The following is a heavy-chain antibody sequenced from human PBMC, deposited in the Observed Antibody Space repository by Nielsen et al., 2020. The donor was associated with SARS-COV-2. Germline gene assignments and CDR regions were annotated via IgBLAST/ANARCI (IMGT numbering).Heavy chain of an antibody. CDR1: GYSFTSYW. CDR3: ARGPEEYSSGWDFDY. D-gene: IGHD6-19*01. CDR2: IYPGDSDT. V-gene: IGHV5-51*01. Sequence: GESLKISCKGSGYSFTSYWIGWVRQMPGKGLEWMGIIYPGDSDTRYSPSFQGQVTISADKSISTAYLQWSSLKASDTAMYYCARGPEEYSSGWDFDYWGQGTLVTVSS. J-gene: IGHJ4*02.